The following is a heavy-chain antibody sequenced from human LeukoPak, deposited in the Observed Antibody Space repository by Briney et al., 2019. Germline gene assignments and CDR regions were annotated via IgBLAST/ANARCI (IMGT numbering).Heavy chain of an antibody. Sequence: PGGSLRLSCAASGFSFSSYEMNRVRQAPGKGLEWVSYISSSGSTIYYADSVKGRFTISRDNAKNSVYLQMNSLRAEDTAVYYCAREFTRGFPHWGQGTLVTVSS. V-gene: IGHV3-48*03. CDR3: AREFTRGFPH. CDR2: ISSSGSTI. J-gene: IGHJ1*01. CDR1: GFSFSSYE. D-gene: IGHD3-10*01.